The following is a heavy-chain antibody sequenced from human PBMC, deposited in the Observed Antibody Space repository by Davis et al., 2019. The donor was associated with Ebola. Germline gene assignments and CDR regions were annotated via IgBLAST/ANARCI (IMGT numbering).Heavy chain of an antibody. CDR1: SASVSSGSYY. D-gene: IGHD3-3*01. Sequence: LRPSCTVPSASVSSGSYYCSWIRQPPGKRLEWIGYIYYNKTTKYNPSLKSRVTISIDTSKNQFSLNLNSVTAADTAVYYCARDFWSGYPGAYGLDVWGQGTTVTVSS. CDR3: ARDFWSGYPGAYGLDV. J-gene: IGHJ6*02. V-gene: IGHV4-61*01. CDR2: IYYNKTT.